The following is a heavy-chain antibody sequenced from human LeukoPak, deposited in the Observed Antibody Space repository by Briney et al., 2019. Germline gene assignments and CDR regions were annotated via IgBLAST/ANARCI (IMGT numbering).Heavy chain of an antibody. CDR1: GFTFSSYG. CDR3: ARDRDHRYFDY. J-gene: IGHJ4*02. Sequence: GGSLRLSCAAFGFTFSSYGMHWVRQAPGKGLEWVAVIWYDGSNKYYADSVKGRFTISRDNSKNTLYLQMNSLRAEDTAVYYCARDRDHRYFDYWGQGTLVTVSS. V-gene: IGHV3-33*01. CDR2: IWYDGSNK.